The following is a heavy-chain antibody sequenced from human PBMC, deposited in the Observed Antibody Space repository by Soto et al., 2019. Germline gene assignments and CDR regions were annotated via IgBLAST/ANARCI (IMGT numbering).Heavy chain of an antibody. CDR2: ITDSGGTT. CDR1: GFTFSSYA. Sequence: EVQLLESGGALVQPGGSLRLSCAASGFTFSSYAMSWVRQAPGKGLEWVSTITDSGGTTYYADSVKGRFTISRDNSKNTQYLQMNSLRAEDTAVYYRAPGADRTKVRLGWGQGTLVTVSS. J-gene: IGHJ4*02. CDR3: APGADRTKVRLG. V-gene: IGHV3-23*01. D-gene: IGHD1-7*01.